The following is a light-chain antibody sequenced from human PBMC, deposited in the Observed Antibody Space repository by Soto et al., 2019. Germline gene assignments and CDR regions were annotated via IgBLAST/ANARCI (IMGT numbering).Light chain of an antibody. V-gene: IGKV1-5*01. J-gene: IGKJ4*01. Sequence: DIQMTQSPSTLSASVGDRVTITCRASQSTSSWLAWYQQKPGKAPKVLIYDASNLESGVPSRFSGSGSGTEFTLTISSLQPDDFATYSCQQTYRTPLTFGGGTKVEIK. CDR2: DAS. CDR1: QSTSSW. CDR3: QQTYRTPLT.